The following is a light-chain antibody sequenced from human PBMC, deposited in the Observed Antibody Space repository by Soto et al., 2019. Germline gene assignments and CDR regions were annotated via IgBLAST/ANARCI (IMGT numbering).Light chain of an antibody. J-gene: IGKJ5*01. CDR3: QQFNGDPS. CDR1: QGVGRA. Sequence: AIQLTQSPSSLSASVGDRVIITCRASQGVGRALAWYQQKPGKSPKLLIYDASILETGAPARFSGSGSGTDFTLTISTLQPEDLATYYCQQFNGDPSFGQGTRLDIK. V-gene: IGKV1-13*02. CDR2: DAS.